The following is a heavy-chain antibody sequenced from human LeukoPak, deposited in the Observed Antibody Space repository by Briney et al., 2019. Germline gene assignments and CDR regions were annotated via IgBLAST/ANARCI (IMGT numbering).Heavy chain of an antibody. V-gene: IGHV3-7*01. D-gene: IGHD3-3*01. CDR2: IKQDGSEK. J-gene: IGHJ6*03. CDR3: ARNINNFWSGYLDYMDV. CDR1: GFTFSSHG. Sequence: PGGSLRLSCAASGFTFSSHGMNWVRQASGKGLEWVAKIKQDGSEKYYADSVKGRFTISRDNAKNSLYLQLNSLRAEDTAVYYCARNINNFWSGYLDYMDVWGKGTTVTVSS.